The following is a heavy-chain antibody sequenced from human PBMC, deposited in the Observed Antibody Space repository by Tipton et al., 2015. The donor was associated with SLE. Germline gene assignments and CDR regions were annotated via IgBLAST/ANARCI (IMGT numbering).Heavy chain of an antibody. J-gene: IGHJ4*02. V-gene: IGHV4-31*03. D-gene: IGHD1-26*01. CDR1: GGSIISDSYY. CDR3: ARGGGLSSRRGIYFAY. CDR2: IYYSGST. Sequence: TLSLTCTVSGGSIISDSYYWTWIRQHPGKGLEWIGYIYYSGSTYYNPSLESRLRISIDTSRNQFSLKLTSATAADTAVYYCARGGGLSSRRGIYFAYWGQGILVTVSS.